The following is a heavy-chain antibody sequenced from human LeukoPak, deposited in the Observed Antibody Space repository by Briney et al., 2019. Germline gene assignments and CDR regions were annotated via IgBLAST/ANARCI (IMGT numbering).Heavy chain of an antibody. V-gene: IGHV3-23*01. D-gene: IGHD4-11*01. CDR2: IGGRGGRT. Sequence: GGSLRLSCAASGFTLSSYDMSWVRQAPGKGLAWVSAIGGRGGRTYYADSVKGRFTISRDDPKNTLCLQMNSLRAEDTAVYYCANNDYNNPEAWGQGTLVTVSS. CDR3: ANNDYNNPEA. CDR1: GFTLSSYD. J-gene: IGHJ5*02.